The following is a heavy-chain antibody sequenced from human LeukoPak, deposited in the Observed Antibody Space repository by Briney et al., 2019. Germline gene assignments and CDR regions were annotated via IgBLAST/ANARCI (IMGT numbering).Heavy chain of an antibody. CDR1: GFTFSSYS. J-gene: IGHJ4*02. CDR2: ISSSSSYI. CDR3: ARDAFPTMTPYFDY. V-gene: IGHV3-21*01. D-gene: IGHD3-22*01. Sequence: GGSLRLSCAASGFTFSSYSMNWVRQAPGKGLECVSSISSSSSYIYYADSVKGRFTISRDNAKNSLYLQMNSLRAEDTAVYYCARDAFPTMTPYFDYWGQGTLVTVSS.